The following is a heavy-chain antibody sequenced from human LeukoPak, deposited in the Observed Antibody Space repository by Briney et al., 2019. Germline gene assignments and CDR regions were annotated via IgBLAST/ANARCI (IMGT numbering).Heavy chain of an antibody. J-gene: IGHJ6*02. CDR3: ARSPKQRCSSTSCYARIRWGMDV. D-gene: IGHD2-2*01. V-gene: IGHV4-34*01. CDR2: INHSVST. Sequence: PSETLSLTCALYGGSFSGYYWSWIPQPPGKGLEWIGEINHSVSTNYNPSLKRRVTISVDTSKNQFSLKLSSVTAADTAVYYCARSPKQRCSSTSCYARIRWGMDVWGQGTTVTVSS. CDR1: GGSFSGYY.